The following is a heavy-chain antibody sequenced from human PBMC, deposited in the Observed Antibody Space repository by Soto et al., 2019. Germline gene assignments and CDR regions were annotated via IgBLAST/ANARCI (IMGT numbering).Heavy chain of an antibody. CDR1: GASISSYY. D-gene: IGHD1-1*01. V-gene: IGHV4-59*01. CDR3: ARDTTPCL. CDR2: VYYSGST. J-gene: IGHJ4*02. Sequence: PPETLSLTCTVSGASISSYYSSWIRHPPGKGLKWIGYVYYSGSTNYNPSPKSRVTISVHTTKNQFSLKLNSVTAADTATNYGARDTTPCLWGQGILVTVSS.